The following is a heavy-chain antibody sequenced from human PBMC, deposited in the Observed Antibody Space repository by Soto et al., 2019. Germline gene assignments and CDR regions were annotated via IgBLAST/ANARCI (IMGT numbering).Heavy chain of an antibody. CDR2: ISSSSNYI. V-gene: IGHV3-21*01. D-gene: IGHD2-21*01. CDR3: ARDKTYCGRDCFDD. CDR1: GFTFSSYN. Sequence: GGSLRLSCTASGFTFSSYNMNWVRQAPGKGLEWVSSISSSSNYIYYADSMKGRFTISRDNSKNSLYLQMSSLRAEDTAVYYCARDKTYCGRDCFDDWGQGTLVTVSS. J-gene: IGHJ4*02.